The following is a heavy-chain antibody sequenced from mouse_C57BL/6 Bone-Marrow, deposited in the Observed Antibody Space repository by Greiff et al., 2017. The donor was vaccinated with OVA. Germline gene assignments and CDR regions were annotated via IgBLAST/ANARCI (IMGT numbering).Heavy chain of an antibody. D-gene: IGHD1-1*01. J-gene: IGHJ2*01. V-gene: IGHV1-81*01. CDR1: GYTFTSYG. Sequence: QVQLQQSGAELARPGASVKLSCKASGYTFTSYGISWVKQRTGQGLEWIGEIYPRSGNTYYNEKFKGKATLTADKSSSTAYMELRSLTSEDTAVYYCARSGYYGSSYRYYFDYWGQGTTLTVSS. CDR3: ARSGYYGSSYRYYFDY. CDR2: IYPRSGNT.